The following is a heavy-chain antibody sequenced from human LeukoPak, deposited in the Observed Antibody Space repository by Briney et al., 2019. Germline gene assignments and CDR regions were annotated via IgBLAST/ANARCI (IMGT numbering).Heavy chain of an antibody. V-gene: IGHV3-64*04. CDR3: ARDRNYFEALHRSY. Sequence: AGGSLRLSCSASGFTFSDYPMHWVRQAPGKRLEYVSAISGSGANTFHADSVKGRFTISRDNSKNMLYLQINSLRAEDTAVYYCARDRNYFEALHRSYWGQGTLVTVSS. CDR1: GFTFSDYP. D-gene: IGHD3-10*01. J-gene: IGHJ4*02. CDR2: ISGSGANT.